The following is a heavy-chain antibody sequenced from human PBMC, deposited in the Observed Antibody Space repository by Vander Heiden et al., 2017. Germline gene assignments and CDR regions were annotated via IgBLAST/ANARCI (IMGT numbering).Heavy chain of an antibody. D-gene: IGHD5-18*01. Sequence: QVQLVESGGGVVQPGRSLRLSCAASGFTFSRYGMHWVRQAPGKGLEWVAVIWYDGSKKYYADSVKGRFTISRDNSKNTLYLQMNGLRVEDAAVYYCTIDAYQETSYGHFDWGQGTLVTVSS. CDR2: IWYDGSKK. J-gene: IGHJ4*02. CDR3: TIDAYQETSYGHFD. V-gene: IGHV3-33*01. CDR1: GFTFSRYG.